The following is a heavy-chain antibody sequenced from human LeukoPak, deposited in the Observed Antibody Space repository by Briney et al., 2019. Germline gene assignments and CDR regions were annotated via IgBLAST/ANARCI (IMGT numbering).Heavy chain of an antibody. V-gene: IGHV1-46*01. CDR1: GYAFTNYY. CDR2: IIPSGGST. J-gene: IGHJ4*02. CDR3: ARAEMRITGTAEDY. D-gene: IGHD1-7*01. Sequence: GASVNVSCKASGYAFTNYYIHWVRQAPGQGLEWMGIIIPSGGSTSYAQKFQGRVTMTRDTSTSTVYMELSSLRPEDTAVYYCARAEMRITGTAEDYWGQGTLVTVSS.